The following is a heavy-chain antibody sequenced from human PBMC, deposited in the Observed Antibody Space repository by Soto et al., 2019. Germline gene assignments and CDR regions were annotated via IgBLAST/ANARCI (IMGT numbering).Heavy chain of an antibody. Sequence: PSETLSLTCTVSGGSISSGGYYWNWIRQHPGKGLEWIGYIYYIGSTYYNPSLKSRVTISLDTSKNQFSLKLSSVTAADTAVYYCARSVLPWGQGTLVTVPS. CDR1: GGSISSGGYY. CDR2: IYYIGST. V-gene: IGHV4-31*03. J-gene: IGHJ5*02. CDR3: ARSVLP.